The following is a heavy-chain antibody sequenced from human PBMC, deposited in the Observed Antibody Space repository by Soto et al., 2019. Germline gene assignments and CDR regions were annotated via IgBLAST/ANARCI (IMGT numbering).Heavy chain of an antibody. CDR3: AKGDRSSGYPSFDY. CDR1: GFTFTNYA. V-gene: IGHV3-23*01. D-gene: IGHD3-22*01. Sequence: WGSLRLSCVVSGFTFTNYAMGWVRQTPGKGLEWVSVISGAGDTTYYADSVKGRFTVSRDKSKNTLYLQMNSLRAEDTAIYYCAKGDRSSGYPSFDYWGQGTLVTVSS. J-gene: IGHJ4*02. CDR2: ISGAGDTT.